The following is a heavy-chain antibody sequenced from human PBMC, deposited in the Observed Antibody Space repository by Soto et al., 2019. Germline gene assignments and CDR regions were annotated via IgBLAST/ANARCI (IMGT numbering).Heavy chain of an antibody. CDR3: ALRSMAVVPEY. CDR2: LYYGRSA. D-gene: IGHD3-22*01. J-gene: IGHJ4*02. CDR1: GDSISTYY. V-gene: IGHV4-59*01. Sequence: QVQLQASGTGLVKPSETLSLTCAVSGDSISTYYCMWIRQPPGQGLESIGYLYYGRSANYNPSLKSRVTLSVDTSTNQCSLTLSSMTAADTAVYYCALRSMAVVPEYWGQGTLVTVSS.